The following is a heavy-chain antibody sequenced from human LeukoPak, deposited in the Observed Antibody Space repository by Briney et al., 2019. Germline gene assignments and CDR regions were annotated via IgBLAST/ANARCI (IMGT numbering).Heavy chain of an antibody. CDR1: GCTFSSYA. D-gene: IGHD3-22*01. CDR2: IIPIFGTA. V-gene: IGHV1-69*05. CDR3: ASGNYYDSSGYSRPFGY. J-gene: IGHJ4*02. Sequence: ASVKVSCKGSGCTFSSYAISWVRQAPGQGLEWMGGIIPIFGTANYAQKFQGRVTITTDESTSTASMELSSLRSEDTAVYYCASGNYYDSSGYSRPFGYWGQGTLVTISS.